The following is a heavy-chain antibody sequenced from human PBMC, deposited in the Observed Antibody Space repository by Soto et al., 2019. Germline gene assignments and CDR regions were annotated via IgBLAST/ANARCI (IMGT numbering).Heavy chain of an antibody. J-gene: IGHJ4*02. CDR3: AHKGPEDWPLDY. D-gene: IGHD3-9*01. CDR1: GFSLSTSGVG. CDR2: IYWDDSK. Sequence: QITLKESGPTLVRPTQTLTLTCAFSGFSLSTSGVGVGWIRQPPGKALEWLAVIYWDDSKHYSPSLRSRLTITKDTSKNYVVLTMTNMDPMDTGTYYCAHKGPEDWPLDYWGQGNLVTVSS. V-gene: IGHV2-5*02.